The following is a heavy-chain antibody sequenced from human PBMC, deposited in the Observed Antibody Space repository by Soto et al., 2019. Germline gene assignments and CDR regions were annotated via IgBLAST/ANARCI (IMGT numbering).Heavy chain of an antibody. V-gene: IGHV3-7*01. Sequence: EVQLVESGGGLVQPGGSLRLSCAASGFSFGTYWISWVRQAPGKGLEWVANIKEDGSEEYYVDSVKGRFTISRDNAKNSLYLQMNSLRAVDTAMYYCARDEGCGGGSCYSIWRYWGQGTLVTVSP. D-gene: IGHD2-15*01. CDR2: IKEDGSEE. CDR3: ARDEGCGGGSCYSIWRY. J-gene: IGHJ4*02. CDR1: GFSFGTYW.